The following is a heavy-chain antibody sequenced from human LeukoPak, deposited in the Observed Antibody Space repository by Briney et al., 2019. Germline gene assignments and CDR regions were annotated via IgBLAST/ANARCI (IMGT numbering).Heavy chain of an antibody. CDR3: AKGYYDIPFDY. J-gene: IGHJ4*02. D-gene: IGHD3-9*01. V-gene: IGHV3-23*01. CDR1: GFTFSNAW. CDR2: ISGSGGST. Sequence: GGSLRLSCAASGFTFSNAWMSWVRQAPGKGLEWVSAISGSGGSTYYADSVKGRFTISRDNSKNTLYLQMNSLRAEDTAVYYCAKGYYDIPFDYWGQGTLVTVSS.